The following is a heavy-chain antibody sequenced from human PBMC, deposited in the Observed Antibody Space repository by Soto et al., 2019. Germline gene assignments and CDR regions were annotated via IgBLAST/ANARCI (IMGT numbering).Heavy chain of an antibody. Sequence: QIILKESGPTLVKPTQTLTLTCNFSGFSLSTTSVGVGWIRQPPGKALEWLALIYWDGDKRYSPSQKRRLTITKDTSKNQVVLIMTTMDPVDTGTYYFVYMPPQQWISFSVWGQGTMVIVSS. CDR2: IYWDGDK. CDR3: VYMPPQQWISFSV. CDR1: GFSLSTTSVG. D-gene: IGHD6-19*01. J-gene: IGHJ3*01. V-gene: IGHV2-5*04.